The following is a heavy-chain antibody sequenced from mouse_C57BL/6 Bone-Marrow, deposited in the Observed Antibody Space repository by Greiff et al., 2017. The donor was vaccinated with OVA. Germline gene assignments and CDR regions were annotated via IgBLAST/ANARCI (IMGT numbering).Heavy chain of an antibody. Sequence: EVQRVESGPGLVKPSQSLSLTCSVTGYSITSGYYWNWIRQFPGNKLEWMGYISYDGSNNYNPSLKNRISITRDTSKNQFFLKLNSVTTEDTATYYCARYGSSYWYFDVWGTGTTVTVSS. D-gene: IGHD1-1*01. J-gene: IGHJ1*03. V-gene: IGHV3-6*01. CDR3: ARYGSSYWYFDV. CDR1: GYSITSGYY. CDR2: ISYDGSN.